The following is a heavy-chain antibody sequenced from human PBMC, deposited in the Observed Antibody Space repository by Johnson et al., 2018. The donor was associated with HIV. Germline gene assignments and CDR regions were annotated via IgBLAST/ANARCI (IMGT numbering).Heavy chain of an antibody. CDR3: AKPPSMGADAFDI. CDR2: IGTAGDP. V-gene: IGHV3-13*05. J-gene: IGHJ3*02. D-gene: IGHD3-16*01. CDR1: GFTFSRYD. Sequence: EQLVESGGGLVQPGGSLRLSCAASGFTFSRYDMHWVRQATGKGLEWVSAIGTAGDPYYADSVKCRFTISRDKSKNALYLQMNSLRAEDAAVYYCAKPPSMGADAFDIWGQGTMVTVSS.